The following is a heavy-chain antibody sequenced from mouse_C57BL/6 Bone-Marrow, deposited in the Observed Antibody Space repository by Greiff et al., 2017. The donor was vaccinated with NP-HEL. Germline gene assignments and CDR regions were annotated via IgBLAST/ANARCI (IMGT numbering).Heavy chain of an antibody. J-gene: IGHJ2*01. CDR3: ARPSYDYKFDY. CDR2: IYPGDGDT. D-gene: IGHD2-4*01. V-gene: IGHV1-80*01. Sequence: VKLQESGAELVKPGASVKISCKASGYAFSSYWMNWVKQRPGKGLEWIGQIYPGDGDTNYNGKFKGKATLTADKSSSTAYMQLSSLTSEDSAVYFCARPSYDYKFDYWGQGTTLTVSS. CDR1: GYAFSSYW.